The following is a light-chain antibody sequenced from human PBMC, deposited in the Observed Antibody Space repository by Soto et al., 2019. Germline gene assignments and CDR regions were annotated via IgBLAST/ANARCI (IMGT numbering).Light chain of an antibody. CDR1: SSDVGGHNY. J-gene: IGLJ1*01. CDR2: DVS. V-gene: IGLV2-14*01. Sequence: QSALTQPASVSGSPGQSITISCTGTSSDVGGHNYVSWYQQHPGKAPKLLIYDVSNRPSGVSNRFSGSKSGNTASLTISGLQAEDEADYYCCSYTSSSTRLYAFGTGTKVIVL. CDR3: CSYTSSSTRLYA.